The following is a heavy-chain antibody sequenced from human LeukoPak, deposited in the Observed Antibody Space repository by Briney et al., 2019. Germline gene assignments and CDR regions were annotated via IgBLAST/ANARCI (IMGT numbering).Heavy chain of an antibody. V-gene: IGHV3-7*01. CDR1: GFTLSNHW. J-gene: IGHJ2*01. Sequence: GGSLRLSCAASGFTLSNHWMIWVRQAPGKGLECVANIKQDGTEKYYLDSVKGRFTISRDNAKNSLYLQMNSLRAEDTAVYYCARDKSCNWGSWGCRYFDLWGRGTLSLSPQ. CDR2: IKQDGTEK. CDR3: ARDKSCNWGSWGCRYFDL. D-gene: IGHD7-27*01.